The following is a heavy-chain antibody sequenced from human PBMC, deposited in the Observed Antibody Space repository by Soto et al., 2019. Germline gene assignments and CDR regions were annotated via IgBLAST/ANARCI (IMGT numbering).Heavy chain of an antibody. CDR3: ARKRWSPRTLWFDP. J-gene: IGHJ5*02. Sequence: QVQLQQWGAGLLKPSETLSLTCAVYGGSFSGYHWSWIRQPPGKGLEWIGEINHSGSTNYNPSLKSRVTISVDTSKNQFSLKLSSVTAADTAVYYCARKRWSPRTLWFDPWGQGTLVTVSS. V-gene: IGHV4-34*01. CDR2: INHSGST. D-gene: IGHD2-15*01. CDR1: GGSFSGYH.